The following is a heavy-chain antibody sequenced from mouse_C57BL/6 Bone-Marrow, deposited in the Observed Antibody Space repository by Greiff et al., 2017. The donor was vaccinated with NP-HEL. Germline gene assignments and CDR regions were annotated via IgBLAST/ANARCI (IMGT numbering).Heavy chain of an antibody. V-gene: IGHV1-15*01. J-gene: IGHJ2*01. Sequence: VQLQQSGAELVRPGASVTLSCKASGYTFTDYEMHWVKQTPVHGLEWIGAIDPETGGTAYNQKFKGKAILTADKSSSTAYMELRSLTSEDSAVYYCIPHYYGSSYYFDYWGQGTTLTVSS. CDR3: IPHYYGSSYYFDY. CDR2: IDPETGGT. CDR1: GYTFTDYE. D-gene: IGHD1-1*01.